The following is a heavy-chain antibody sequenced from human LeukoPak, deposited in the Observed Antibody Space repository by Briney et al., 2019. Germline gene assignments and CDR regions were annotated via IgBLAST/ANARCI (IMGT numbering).Heavy chain of an antibody. CDR3: ATARMVRGEDGMDV. D-gene: IGHD3-10*01. CDR1: GYTLTELS. V-gene: IGHV1-24*01. J-gene: IGHJ6*04. Sequence: ASVKVSCKVPGYTLTELSMHWVRQAPGKGLEWMGGFDPEDGETIYAQKFQGRVTMTEDTSTDTAYMELGSLRSEDTAVYYCATARMVRGEDGMDVWGKGTTVTVSS. CDR2: FDPEDGET.